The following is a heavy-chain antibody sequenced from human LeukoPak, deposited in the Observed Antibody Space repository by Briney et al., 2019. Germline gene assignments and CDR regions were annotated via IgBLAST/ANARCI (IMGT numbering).Heavy chain of an antibody. D-gene: IGHD5-24*01. CDR2: FYYGGIT. J-gene: IGHJ3*02. Sequence: SQTLSLTCTVSGASITTTLYYWVWARQSPGKGLEWIGSFYYGGITYYHPSLKSRVTVSVDTSRSQFSLKLISVTAADTAVYYCARAGRDGYSPASDSFDIWGQGKTVTVSS. V-gene: IGHV4-39*07. CDR3: ARAGRDGYSPASDSFDI. CDR1: GASITTTLYY.